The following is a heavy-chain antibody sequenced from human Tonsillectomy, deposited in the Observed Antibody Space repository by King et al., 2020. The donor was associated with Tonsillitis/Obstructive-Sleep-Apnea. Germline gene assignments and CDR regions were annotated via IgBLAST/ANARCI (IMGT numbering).Heavy chain of an antibody. CDR2: IFPGDSDS. D-gene: IGHD2-2*01. V-gene: IGHV5-51*01. CDR3: ARDYFISTSCYAPFDH. J-gene: IGHJ4*01. CDR1: GYNFPTSW. Sequence: VQLVESGAEVKKPGESLKIACKASGYNFPTSWIGWVRQMPGKGLEWMGSIFPGDSDSRYSASFQGQVTMSADKSISTAYLQWSSLKASDTAMYYCARDYFISTSCYAPFDHWGHGTLVTVSS.